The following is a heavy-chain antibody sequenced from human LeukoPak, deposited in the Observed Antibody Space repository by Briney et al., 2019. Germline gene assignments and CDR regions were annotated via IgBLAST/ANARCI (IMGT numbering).Heavy chain of an antibody. CDR1: GGSISSYY. J-gene: IGHJ4*02. CDR3: ARGSRQGIVGAKYYFDY. CDR2: IYFTGST. D-gene: IGHD1-26*01. Sequence: SETLSLTCTVSGGSISSYYWSWIRQPPGKGLEWIGTIYFTGSTYYSPSLKSRVAISVDTSKNQFSLKLSSVTAADTAVYYCARGSRQGIVGAKYYFDYWGQGTLVTVSS. V-gene: IGHV4-59*12.